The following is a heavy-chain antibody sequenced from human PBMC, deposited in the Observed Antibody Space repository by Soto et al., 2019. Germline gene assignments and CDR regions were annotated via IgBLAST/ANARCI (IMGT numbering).Heavy chain of an antibody. CDR2: IYHSGST. D-gene: IGHD6-19*01. J-gene: IGHJ6*02. Sequence: SETLSLTCAVSGGSISSSNWWSWVRQPPGKGLEWIGEIYHSGSTNYNPSLKSRVTISVDKSKNQFSLKLSSVTAADTAVYYCARVGAVAGTGYYYYYYGMDVWGQGTTVT. CDR3: ARVGAVAGTGYYYYYYGMDV. CDR1: GGSISSSNW. V-gene: IGHV4-4*02.